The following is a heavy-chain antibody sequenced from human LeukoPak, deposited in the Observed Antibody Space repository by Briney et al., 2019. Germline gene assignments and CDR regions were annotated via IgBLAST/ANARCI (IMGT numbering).Heavy chain of an antibody. CDR3: ARYYYDSSGYYYFDY. CDR2: IYYSGST. CDR1: GGGCC. D-gene: IGHD3-22*01. Sequence: GGGCCSRWLRYHPKKNLEWIGYIYYSGSTYYNPSLKSRVTISVDTSKNQFSPKLSSVTAADTAVYYCARYYYDSSGYYYFDYWGQGTLVTVSS. J-gene: IGHJ4*02. V-gene: IGHV4-31*02.